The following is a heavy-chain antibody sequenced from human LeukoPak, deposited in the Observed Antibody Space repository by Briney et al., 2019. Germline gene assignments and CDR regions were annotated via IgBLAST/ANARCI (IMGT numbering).Heavy chain of an antibody. J-gene: IGHJ5*02. Sequence: ASVKVSCKAPGYTFTSYAMHWVRQAPGQRLEWMGWINAGNGNTKYSQKFQGRVTITRDTSASTAYMELSSLRSEDTAVYYCARVRAIHNWFDPWGQGTLVTVSS. V-gene: IGHV1-3*01. CDR3: ARVRAIHNWFDP. CDR2: INAGNGNT. D-gene: IGHD2-2*02. CDR1: GYTFTSYA.